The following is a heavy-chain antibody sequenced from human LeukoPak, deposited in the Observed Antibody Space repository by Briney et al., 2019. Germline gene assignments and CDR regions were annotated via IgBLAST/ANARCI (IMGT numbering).Heavy chain of an antibody. Sequence: SETLSLTCAVYGGSFSGYYWSWIRQPPGRGLEWIGEINHSGSTNYNPSLKSRVTISVDTSKNQFSLKLSSVTAADTAVYYCARHTATAAGSRLDLGYWGQGTLVTVSS. CDR3: ARHTATAAGSRLDLGY. J-gene: IGHJ4*02. CDR2: INHSGST. V-gene: IGHV4-34*01. CDR1: GGSFSGYY. D-gene: IGHD6-13*01.